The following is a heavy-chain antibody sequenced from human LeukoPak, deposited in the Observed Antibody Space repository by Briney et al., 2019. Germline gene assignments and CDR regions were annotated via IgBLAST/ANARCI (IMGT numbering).Heavy chain of an antibody. J-gene: IGHJ6*02. D-gene: IGHD1-1*01. CDR1: GGSLSGYY. CDR2: INHSGST. CDR3: ARDTGNYYYGMDV. V-gene: IGHV4-34*01. Sequence: SETLSLTCAVYGGSLSGYYWSWIRQPPGKGLEWIGEINHSGSTNYNPSLKSRVTISVDTSKNQFSLKLSSVTAADTAVYYCARDTGNYYYGMDVWGQGTTVTVSS.